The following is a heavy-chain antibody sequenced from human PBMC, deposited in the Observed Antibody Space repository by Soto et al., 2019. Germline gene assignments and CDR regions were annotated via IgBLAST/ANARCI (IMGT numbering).Heavy chain of an antibody. V-gene: IGHV4-31*03. J-gene: IGHJ4*02. CDR3: ARDNYGAMLDF. CDR1: GGPILNGGHY. D-gene: IGHD4-17*01. CDR2: IFFSGNT. Sequence: SETLSLTCTVSGGPILNGGHYWTWIRQHPGKGLEWIGKIFFSGNTHYNPALKSRLTFSVDTTKNQFSLKLTSVTAADTAIYYCARDNYGAMLDFWGPGTPVTVSS.